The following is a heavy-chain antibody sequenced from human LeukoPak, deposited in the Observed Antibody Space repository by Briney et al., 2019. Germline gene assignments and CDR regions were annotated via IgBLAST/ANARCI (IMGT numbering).Heavy chain of an antibody. V-gene: IGHV4-59*11. CDR1: GGSISSHY. Sequence: SETLSLTCTASGGSISSHYWSWIRQPPGKGLEWIGYIYYSGSTNYNPSLKSRVTISVDTSKNQFSLKLSSVTAADTAVYYCARGRDEPYYYDSSVLFDYWSQGTLVTVSS. J-gene: IGHJ4*02. D-gene: IGHD3-22*01. CDR2: IYYSGST. CDR3: ARGRDEPYYYDSSVLFDY.